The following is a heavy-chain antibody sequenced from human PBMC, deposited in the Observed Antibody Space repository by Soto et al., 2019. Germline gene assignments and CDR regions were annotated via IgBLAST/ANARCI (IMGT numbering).Heavy chain of an antibody. Sequence: EVQLVESEGGLVQRGGSLRLSCAASGFTVSSNYMSWVRQAPGKGLEWVSVIYSGGSTYYADSVKGRFTISRDNSKNTLYLQMNSLRAEDTAVYYCAREGGPEWLLFGAFDIWGQGTMVTVSS. CDR3: AREGGPEWLLFGAFDI. V-gene: IGHV3-66*01. J-gene: IGHJ3*02. D-gene: IGHD3-3*01. CDR1: GFTVSSNY. CDR2: IYSGGST.